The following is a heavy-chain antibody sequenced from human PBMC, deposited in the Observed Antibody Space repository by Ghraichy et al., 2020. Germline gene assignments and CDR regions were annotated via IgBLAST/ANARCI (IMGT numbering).Heavy chain of an antibody. CDR3: ARDLREALPYHMDV. J-gene: IGHJ6*03. D-gene: IGHD1-26*01. Sequence: GGSLRLSCAASGFTFSRYWMHWVRQAPGKGLVWVSRIKSDGSSISYADSVKGRFTISRDNAKNTLYLQMNSLRADDTAVYYCARDLREALPYHMDVWGKGTTVTVSS. V-gene: IGHV3-74*01. CDR1: GFTFSRYW. CDR2: IKSDGSSI.